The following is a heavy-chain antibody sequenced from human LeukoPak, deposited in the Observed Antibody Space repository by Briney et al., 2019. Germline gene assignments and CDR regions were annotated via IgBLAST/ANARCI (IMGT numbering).Heavy chain of an antibody. V-gene: IGHV4-59*01. Sequence: KPSETLSLTCTVSGGSISSYYWSWIRQPPGKGLEWIGYIYYSGSTNYNPSLKSRVTISVDTSKNQFSLKLSSVTAADTAVYYCARGVIVATMIFDYWGQGILVTVSS. CDR3: ARGVIVATMIFDY. J-gene: IGHJ4*02. CDR1: GGSISSYY. CDR2: IYYSGST. D-gene: IGHD5-12*01.